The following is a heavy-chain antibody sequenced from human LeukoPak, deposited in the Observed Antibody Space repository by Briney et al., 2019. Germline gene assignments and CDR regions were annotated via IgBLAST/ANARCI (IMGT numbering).Heavy chain of an antibody. CDR1: GGSISWYY. Sequence: SETLSLTCTVSGGSISWYYWSWIRQPPGKGLELIGYVHDRGSTNYSPSLKSRVSMSVDTSKNQFSLKLSSVTAADTAVYYCARAYSSSLYWYFDLWGRGTLVTVSS. CDR2: VHDRGST. D-gene: IGHD1-26*01. J-gene: IGHJ2*01. CDR3: ARAYSSSLYWYFDL. V-gene: IGHV4-59*01.